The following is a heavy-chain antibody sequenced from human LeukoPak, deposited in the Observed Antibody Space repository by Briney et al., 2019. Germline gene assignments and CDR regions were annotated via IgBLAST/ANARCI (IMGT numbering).Heavy chain of an antibody. D-gene: IGHD3-10*01. CDR2: IYPGDSDT. Sequence: GEPLKISCKGSGSSFTSYWIGWVRQMPGKGLEWMGIIYPGDSDTRYSPSFQGQVTISADKSISTAYLQWSSLKASDTAMYYCARLIWFGELLYGPIDYWGQGTLVTVSS. J-gene: IGHJ4*02. V-gene: IGHV5-51*01. CDR1: GSSFTSYW. CDR3: ARLIWFGELLYGPIDY.